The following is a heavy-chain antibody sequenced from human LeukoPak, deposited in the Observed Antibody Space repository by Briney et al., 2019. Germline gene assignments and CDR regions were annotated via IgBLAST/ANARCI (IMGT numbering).Heavy chain of an antibody. J-gene: IGHJ6*03. V-gene: IGHV3-23*01. D-gene: IGHD2-21*02. CDR2: ISGSGGST. CDR1: GFTFSNAW. CDR3: AKDGCSGGDCYDGYYYYYYMDV. Sequence: GGSLRLSCAASGFTFSNAWMSWVRQAPGKGLEWVSAISGSGGSTYYADSVKGRFTISRDNSKNTLYLQMNSLRTEDTALYYCAKDGCSGGDCYDGYYYYYYMDVRGKGTTVTISS.